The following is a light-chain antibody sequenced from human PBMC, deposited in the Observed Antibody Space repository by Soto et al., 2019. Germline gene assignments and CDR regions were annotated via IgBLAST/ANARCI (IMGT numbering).Light chain of an antibody. V-gene: IGLV2-11*01. Sequence: QSALTQPRSVSGSPGQSVTISCTGTSRDVRVYDYVSWYQQHPGKAPKLMIYDVSQRPPGVPDRFSGSKSGNTASLTISGLQAEDEADYYCRSYAGTYTYVFGTGTKVTVL. CDR1: SRDVRVYDY. CDR2: DVS. CDR3: RSYAGTYTYV. J-gene: IGLJ1*01.